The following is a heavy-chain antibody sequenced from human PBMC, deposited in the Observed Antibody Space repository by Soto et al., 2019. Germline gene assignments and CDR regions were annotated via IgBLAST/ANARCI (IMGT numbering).Heavy chain of an antibody. CDR1: GFTFSSYA. D-gene: IGHD1-7*01. Sequence: QPGGSLRLSCAASGFTFSSYAMSWVRQAPGKGLEWVSAISGSGGSTYYADSVKGRFTISRDNSKNTLYLQMNSLRAEDTAVYYSAKDPYLYNWNSRSPSWFDPWGQGTLVTVSS. CDR2: ISGSGGST. J-gene: IGHJ5*02. V-gene: IGHV3-23*01. CDR3: AKDPYLYNWNSRSPSWFDP.